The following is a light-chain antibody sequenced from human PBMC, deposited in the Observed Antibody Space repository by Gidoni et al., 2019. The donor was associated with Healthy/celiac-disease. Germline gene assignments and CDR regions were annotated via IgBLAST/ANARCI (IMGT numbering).Light chain of an antibody. V-gene: IGKV1-33*01. CDR2: DAS. Sequence: DIQMTKSPSSLSASVGDRVTITCQARQDISNYLNWYQQKPGKAPTLLIYDASNLETGVPSRFSGSGSGTDFTFTISSLQPEDIATHYCQQYDNLPRFTFGQGTRLEIK. J-gene: IGKJ5*01. CDR1: QDISNY. CDR3: QQYDNLPRFT.